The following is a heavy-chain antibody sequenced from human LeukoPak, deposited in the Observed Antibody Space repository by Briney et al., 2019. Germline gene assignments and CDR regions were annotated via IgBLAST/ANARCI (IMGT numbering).Heavy chain of an antibody. CDR2: ISSSAGTA. Sequence: GGSLRLSCAASGFTFSSYEMNWVRQAPGKGLEWVSYISSSAGTAYYADSVKGRFTISRDNAKNSLYLQMNSLRAEDTAVYFCARQQQQLWYDWGQGTLVTVSS. D-gene: IGHD5-18*01. V-gene: IGHV3-48*03. CDR1: GFTFSSYE. J-gene: IGHJ4*02. CDR3: ARQQQQLWYD.